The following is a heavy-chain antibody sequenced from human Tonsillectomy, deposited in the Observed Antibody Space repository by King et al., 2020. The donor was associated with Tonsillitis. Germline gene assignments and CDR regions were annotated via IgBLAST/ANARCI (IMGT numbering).Heavy chain of an antibody. CDR1: GFTFSTSA. D-gene: IGHD3-22*01. Sequence: VQLVESGGGLVQPGGSLRLSCAASGFTFSTSAMSWVRQAPGKGLEWVSAISGSGDSSYYADSVKGRFAISRDFSKNTLYLQMNSLRADDTAVYYCARNGYFYHSSGFYYIDYFDSWGQGTLLTVSS. CDR2: ISGSGDSS. V-gene: IGHV3-23*04. J-gene: IGHJ4*02. CDR3: ARNGYFYHSSGFYYIDYFDS.